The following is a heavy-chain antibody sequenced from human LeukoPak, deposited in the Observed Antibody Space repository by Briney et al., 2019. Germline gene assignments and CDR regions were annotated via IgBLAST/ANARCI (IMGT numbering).Heavy chain of an antibody. D-gene: IGHD4-11*01. CDR1: GGSFSSYY. CDR3: ARQGRSKGYFDY. Sequence: SETLSLTCTVSGGSFSSYYWTWIRQPPGRGLEYIGFIYYTGSTNYNPSLKSRVTISVDTSKNQFSLKLSSVTAADTAVYYCARQGRSKGYFDYWGQGTLVTVSS. J-gene: IGHJ4*02. V-gene: IGHV4-59*08. CDR2: IYYTGST.